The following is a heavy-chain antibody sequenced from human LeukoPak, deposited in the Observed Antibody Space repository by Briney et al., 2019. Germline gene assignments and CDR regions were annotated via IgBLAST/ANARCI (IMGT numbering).Heavy chain of an antibody. V-gene: IGHV4-59*01. CDR1: GGSISSYY. D-gene: IGHD1-1*01. Sequence: SETLSLTCTVSGGSISSYYWSWIRQPPGKGLEWIGYIYYSGSTNYNPSLKSRVTISVDTSKNQFSLKLSSVTAADTAVYYCARADWNPPFVWFDPWGQGTLVTVSS. CDR2: IYYSGST. J-gene: IGHJ5*02. CDR3: ARADWNPPFVWFDP.